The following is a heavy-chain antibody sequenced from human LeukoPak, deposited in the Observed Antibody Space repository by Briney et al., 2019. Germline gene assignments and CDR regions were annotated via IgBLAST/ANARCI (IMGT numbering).Heavy chain of an antibody. V-gene: IGHV4-34*01. J-gene: IGHJ4*02. CDR2: INHSGST. CDR3: ARESRIQLWLSYDY. CDR1: GGSISSYY. D-gene: IGHD5-18*01. Sequence: SETLSLTCTVSGGSISSYYWSWIRQPPGKGLEWIGEINHSGSTNYNPSLKSRVTISVDTSKNQFSLKLSSVTAADTAVYYCARESRIQLWLSYDYWGQGTLVTVSS.